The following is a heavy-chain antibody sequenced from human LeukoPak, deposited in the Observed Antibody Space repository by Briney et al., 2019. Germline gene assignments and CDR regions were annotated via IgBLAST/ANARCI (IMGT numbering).Heavy chain of an antibody. D-gene: IGHD1-26*01. CDR2: ISGSGGST. V-gene: IGHV3-23*01. CDR3: ARVGQGEWFFDL. Sequence: GGSLRLSCAASGFTFSSYAMSWFRQAPGKGLEWVSAISGSGGSTYYADSVKGRFTISRDNAMNTLYLQMNSLGAEDTAVYYCARVGQGEWFFDLWGRGTLVTVSS. CDR1: GFTFSSYA. J-gene: IGHJ2*01.